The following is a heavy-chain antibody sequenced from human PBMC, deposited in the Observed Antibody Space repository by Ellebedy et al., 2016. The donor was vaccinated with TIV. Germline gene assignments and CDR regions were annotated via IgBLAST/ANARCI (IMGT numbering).Heavy chain of an antibody. CDR2: IKQDGSEK. CDR3: ARDRRVDWFDP. J-gene: IGHJ5*02. V-gene: IGHV3-7*01. Sequence: GESLKISXAASGFTFSSYWMGWVRQAPGKGLEWVANIKQDGSEKYYVDSVKGRFTISRDNAKNSLYLQMNSLRAEDTAVYYCARDRRVDWFDPWGQGTLVTVSS. CDR1: GFTFSSYW.